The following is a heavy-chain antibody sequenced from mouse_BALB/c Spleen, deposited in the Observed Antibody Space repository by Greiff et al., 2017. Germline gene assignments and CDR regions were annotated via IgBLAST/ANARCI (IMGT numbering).Heavy chain of an antibody. CDR3: ARGQYGNYAMDY. CDR1: GSSLTSYG. J-gene: IGHJ4*01. V-gene: IGHV2-9*02. CDR2: IWAGGST. Sequence: VKLVESGPGLVAPSQSLSITCTVSGSSLTSYGVHWVRQPPGKGLEWLGVIWAGGSTNYNSALMSRLSISKDNSKSQVFLKMNSLQTDDTAMYYCARGQYGNYAMDYWGQGTSVTVSS. D-gene: IGHD2-10*02.